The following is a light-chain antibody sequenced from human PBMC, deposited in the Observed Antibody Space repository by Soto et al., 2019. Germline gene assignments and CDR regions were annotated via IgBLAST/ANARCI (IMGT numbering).Light chain of an antibody. Sequence: EIVLTQSPAALSLSPGERATLACRASQTVTNNYLAWYQQRPGQAPRLLIYGASSRAAGIPDRFGGSGSGTDFTLTISRLQSEDFAVYYCQQYNNWPPRTFGQGTKVDIK. CDR1: QTVTNNY. V-gene: IGKV3-20*01. CDR2: GAS. J-gene: IGKJ1*01. CDR3: QQYNNWPPRT.